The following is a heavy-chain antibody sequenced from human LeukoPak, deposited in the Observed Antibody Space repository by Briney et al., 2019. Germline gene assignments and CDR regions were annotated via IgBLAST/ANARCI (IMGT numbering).Heavy chain of an antibody. J-gene: IGHJ4*02. CDR1: GGTFSSYA. Sequence: GASVEVSCKXSGGTFSSYAISWVRQAPRQGLEWMGGTIPIFGTANYAQKFQGRVTITTDESTSTAYMELSSLRSEDTAVYYCARDSSGWYGGQGYWGQGTLVTVSS. CDR3: ARDSSGWYGGQGY. V-gene: IGHV1-69*05. D-gene: IGHD6-19*01. CDR2: TIPIFGTA.